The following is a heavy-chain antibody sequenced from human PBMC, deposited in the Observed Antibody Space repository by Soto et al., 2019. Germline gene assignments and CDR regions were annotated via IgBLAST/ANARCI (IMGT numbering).Heavy chain of an antibody. J-gene: IGHJ4*02. CDR1: GGTFSTYA. V-gene: IGHV1-69*12. CDR2: IIPMFGTA. Sequence: QVQLVQSGAEVKKPESSVKVSCKAPGGTFSTYAISWVRQAPGQGLEWMGGIIPMFGTANYAQRFQDRVTITADESTNTVYRGLSSLRSEGTAVYFCASGIQLWLRRINNGYSGWGQGTLVTVSS. D-gene: IGHD5-18*01. CDR3: ASGIQLWLRRINNGYSG.